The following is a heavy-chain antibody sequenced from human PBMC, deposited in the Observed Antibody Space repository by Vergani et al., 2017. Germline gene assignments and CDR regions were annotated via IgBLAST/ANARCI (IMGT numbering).Heavy chain of an antibody. CDR2: IRPYTGHT. CDR1: SHTFQTYG. V-gene: IGHV1-18*01. J-gene: IGHJ4*02. D-gene: IGHD6-19*01. CDR3: ARDSPGGQWLVRSDVRLNY. Sequence: QVQLVQSGAELKKPGASVSVSCKGSSHTFQTYGISWVRQAPGKGLEWMAWIRPYTGHTIYAQKFQDRVTMTTDTSTSTAYMELRSLRSDDTAVYYCARDSPGGQWLVRSDVRLNYWGQGTLVTVSS.